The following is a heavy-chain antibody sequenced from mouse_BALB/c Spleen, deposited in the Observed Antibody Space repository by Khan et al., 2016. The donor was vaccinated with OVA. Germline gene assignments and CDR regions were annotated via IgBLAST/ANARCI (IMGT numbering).Heavy chain of an antibody. CDR3: ARSTYRYAFVY. CDR2: IIYTGYT. D-gene: IGHD2-14*01. J-gene: IGHJ3*01. Sequence: VQLKQSGPSLVKPSQTLSLTCSVTGDSITTGYWNWIRKFPGNKLEYMGYIIYTGYTYYNPSLKSRISITRHTSTNQYYLQLNSVTDEDTATYYGARSTYRYAFVYWGQGTLVTVSA. V-gene: IGHV3-8*02. CDR1: GDSITTGY.